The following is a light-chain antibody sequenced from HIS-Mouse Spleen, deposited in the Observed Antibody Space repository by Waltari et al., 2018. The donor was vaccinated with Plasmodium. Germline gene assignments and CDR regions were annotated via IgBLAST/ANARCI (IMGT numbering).Light chain of an antibody. V-gene: IGKV1-39*01. Sequence: DIQMTQSPSSLSASVGDRVTITCRASQSISSYLNWYQQKPGKAPKLLIYAASSLQSGVPSRFSGSGSATYITLTISSLQPEDFATYYCQQSYSTPWTFGQGTKVEIK. CDR3: QQSYSTPWT. J-gene: IGKJ1*01. CDR2: AAS. CDR1: QSISSY.